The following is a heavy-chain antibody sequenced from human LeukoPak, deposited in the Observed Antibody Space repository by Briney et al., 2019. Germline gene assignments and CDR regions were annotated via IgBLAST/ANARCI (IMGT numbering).Heavy chain of an antibody. CDR1: GGTFSSYA. D-gene: IGHD2-21*01. CDR2: IIPIFGTA. V-gene: IGHV1-69*13. CDR3: ARDRIVADPTDDYYYYYGMDV. Sequence: GASVKVSCKASGGTFSSYAISWVRQAPGQGLEWMGGIIPIFGTANYAQKFQGRVTITADESTSTAYMELSSLRSEDTAVYYCARDRIVADPTDDYYYYYGMDVWGQGTTVTVSS. J-gene: IGHJ6*02.